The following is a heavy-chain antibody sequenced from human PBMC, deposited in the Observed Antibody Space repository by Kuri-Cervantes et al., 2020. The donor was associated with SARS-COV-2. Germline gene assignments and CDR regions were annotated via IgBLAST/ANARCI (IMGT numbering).Heavy chain of an antibody. J-gene: IGHJ4*02. CDR2: ISSSSRTM. V-gene: IGHV3-48*01. CDR3: ARDLKESKGMDFDY. Sequence: GESLKISCAASGFTFSSYGMHWVRQAPGKGLEWVSYISSSSRTMYNADSVKGRFTISRDNAKNSLYLQMNSLRAEDTAVYYCARDLKESKGMDFDYWGQGTLVTVSS. D-gene: IGHD5-24*01. CDR1: GFTFSSYG.